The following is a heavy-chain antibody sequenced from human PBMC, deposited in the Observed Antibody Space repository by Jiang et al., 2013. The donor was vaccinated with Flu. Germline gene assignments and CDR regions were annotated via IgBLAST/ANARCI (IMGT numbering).Heavy chain of an antibody. V-gene: IGHV6-1*01. J-gene: IGHJ5*02. CDR2: TYYRSKWFN. CDR1: GDSVSSNSAA. CDR3: ARLGIGGAAGS. D-gene: IGHD6-13*01. Sequence: SQTLSLTCAISGDSVSSNSAAWYWIRQSPSRGLEWLGRTYYRSKWFNDYAVSVTSRITISPDASKNQFSLQLNSVTPEDTAVYYCARLGIGGAAGSWGQGTLVTVSS.